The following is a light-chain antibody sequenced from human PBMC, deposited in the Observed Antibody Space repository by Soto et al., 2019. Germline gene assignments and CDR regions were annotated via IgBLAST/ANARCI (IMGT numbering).Light chain of an antibody. Sequence: QPVLTQSPSASASLGASVKLTCTLSSGHSSYPIAWHQQQPEKGPRYLMKVNSDGSHNKGDGIPDRFSGSSSGAERYLTISSLQSEDETDYYCQTWATGIRIFGGGTQLTVL. V-gene: IGLV4-69*01. CDR1: SGHSSYP. CDR3: QTWATGIRI. CDR2: VNSDGSH. J-gene: IGLJ2*01.